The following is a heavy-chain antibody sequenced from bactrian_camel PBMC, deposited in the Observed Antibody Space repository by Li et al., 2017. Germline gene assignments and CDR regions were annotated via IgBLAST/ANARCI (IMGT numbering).Heavy chain of an antibody. J-gene: IGHJ4*01. CDR2: IVTTRDTT. CDR1: AYTFARSC. V-gene: IGHV3S1*01. CDR3: AADWAPTDWTTCMGWVAGSGY. D-gene: IGHD5*01. Sequence: HVQLVESGGASVRPGESLKLTCQANAYTFARSCMGWIRDTLSKGREAVAIIVTTRDTTAYADSVKGRFTISKDNAKDTLYLQMNGLKPQDTGMYYCAADWAPTDWTTCMGWVAGSGYWGPGTQVTVS.